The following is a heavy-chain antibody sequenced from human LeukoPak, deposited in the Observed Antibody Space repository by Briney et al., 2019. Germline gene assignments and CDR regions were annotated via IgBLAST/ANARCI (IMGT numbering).Heavy chain of an antibody. D-gene: IGHD4-11*01. V-gene: IGHV4-39*07. CDR1: GGSISSSSYY. Sequence: SETLSLTCTVSGGSISSSSYYWGWIRQPPGKGLEWIGSIYYSGSTYYNPSLKSRVTISVDTSKNQFSLKLSSVTAADTAVYYCARDRGMPTVKGLDWFDPWGQGTLLTVSS. J-gene: IGHJ5*02. CDR2: IYYSGST. CDR3: ARDRGMPTVKGLDWFDP.